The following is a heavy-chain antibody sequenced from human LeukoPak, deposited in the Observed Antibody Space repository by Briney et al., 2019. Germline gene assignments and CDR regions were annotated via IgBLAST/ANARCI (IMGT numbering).Heavy chain of an antibody. D-gene: IGHD3-16*02. J-gene: IGHJ4*02. V-gene: IGHV1-24*01. CDR3: ATGVYDYVWGSYRSFDY. CDR1: GYTLTELS. CDR2: FDPEDGET. Sequence: ASVKVSCKVSGYTLTELSMHWVRQAPGKGLGWMGGFDPEDGETIYAQKFQGRVTMTEDTSTDTAYMELSSLRSEDTAVYYCATGVYDYVWGSYRSFDYWGQGTLVTVSS.